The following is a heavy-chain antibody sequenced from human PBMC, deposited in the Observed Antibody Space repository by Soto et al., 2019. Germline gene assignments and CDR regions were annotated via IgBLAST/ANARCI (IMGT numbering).Heavy chain of an antibody. CDR2: ISYDGSNK. Sequence: QVPLMESGGGVVQPGRSLRLSCAASGFTFSSYGMHWVRQAPGKGLEWVAVISYDGSNKHYADSVKGRFTISRDNSKNTVDLQMNSLRAEDTAVYYCAKTRGYSYYYGMDVWGQGTTVTVSS. V-gene: IGHV3-30*18. CDR3: AKTRGYSYYYGMDV. CDR1: GFTFSSYG. D-gene: IGHD5-18*01. J-gene: IGHJ6*02.